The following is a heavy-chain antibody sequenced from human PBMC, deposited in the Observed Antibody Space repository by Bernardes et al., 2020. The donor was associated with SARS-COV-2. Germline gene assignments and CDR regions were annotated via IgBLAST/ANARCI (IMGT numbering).Heavy chain of an antibody. CDR1: GCSIRGYY. CDR2: IYTSGST. J-gene: IGHJ3*01. CDR3: SGRSVVVAAGDAFDL. Sequence: SETLSLTRTVSGCSIRGYYWSWIRQPPGKGLEWIWRIYTSGSTSYNPSLPSRVAMSVDTSKNQFSLRLTPVTAADTAVCYGSGRSVVVAAGDAFDLWSQGTLITVS. V-gene: IGHV4-4*07. D-gene: IGHD2-15*01.